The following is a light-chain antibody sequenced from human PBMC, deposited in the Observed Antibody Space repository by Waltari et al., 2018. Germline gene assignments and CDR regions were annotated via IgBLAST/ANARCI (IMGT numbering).Light chain of an antibody. V-gene: IGLV2-23*01. CDR2: EGS. CDR1: SSDVGSYTL. Sequence: QSALTQPASVSGSPGQSITISCTGTSSDVGSYTLVSWYQQHPGKAPKLTIYEGSKRPSGVSNRFSGSKSGNTASLTISGLQAEDEADYYCCSYAGSSPSYVFGTGTKVTVL. CDR3: CSYAGSSPSYV. J-gene: IGLJ1*01.